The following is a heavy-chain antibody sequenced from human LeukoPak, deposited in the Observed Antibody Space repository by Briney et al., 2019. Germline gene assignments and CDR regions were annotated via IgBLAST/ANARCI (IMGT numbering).Heavy chain of an antibody. CDR3: AKDLPVATITGAFDI. V-gene: IGHV3-23*01. Sequence: GGSLRLSCAASGFTFDDYAMHWVRQAPGKGLEWGSVIYSGGSTYYADSVKGGVTISRDNSKNTLYLQMNSLRAEDTAVYYCAKDLPVATITGAFDIWGQGTMVTVSS. CDR1: GFTFDDYA. J-gene: IGHJ3*02. D-gene: IGHD5-24*01. CDR2: IYSGGST.